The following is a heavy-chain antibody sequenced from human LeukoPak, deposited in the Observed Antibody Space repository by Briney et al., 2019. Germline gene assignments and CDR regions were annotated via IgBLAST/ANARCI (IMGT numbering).Heavy chain of an antibody. D-gene: IGHD3-10*01. Sequence: GGSLRLSCAASGFTFSSYGMHWVRQAPGKGLEWVAFIRYDGSNKYYADSVKGRFTISRDNSKKRLHLQMNSLRAEDTAVYYCAKDKYYYGSGRNDAFDIWGQGTMVIVSS. V-gene: IGHV3-30*02. CDR3: AKDKYYYGSGRNDAFDI. J-gene: IGHJ3*02. CDR2: IRYDGSNK. CDR1: GFTFSSYG.